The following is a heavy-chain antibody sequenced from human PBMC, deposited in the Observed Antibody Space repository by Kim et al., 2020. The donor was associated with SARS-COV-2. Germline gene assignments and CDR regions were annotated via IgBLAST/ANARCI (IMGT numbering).Heavy chain of an antibody. CDR2: TYYRSKWYN. J-gene: IGHJ5*02. V-gene: IGHV6-1*01. CDR1: GDSVSSNSAA. Sequence: SQTLSLTCAISGDSVSSNSAAWNWIRQSPSRGLEWLGRTYYRSKWYNDYAVSVKSRITINPDTSKNQFSLQLNSVTPEDTAVYYCAREGDITAAAWLTHAFDPWGQGTLVTVSS. D-gene: IGHD6-13*01. CDR3: AREGDITAAAWLTHAFDP.